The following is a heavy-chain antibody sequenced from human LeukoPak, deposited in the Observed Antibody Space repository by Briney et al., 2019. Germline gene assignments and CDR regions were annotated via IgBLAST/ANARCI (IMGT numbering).Heavy chain of an antibody. D-gene: IGHD2-21*01. CDR2: TSRDGGIS. J-gene: IGHJ4*02. V-gene: IGHV3-64*01. CDR3: AREYCGGGRGQYYFDY. CDR1: AFTFIIYT. Sequence: PRPSLRLSCAASAFTFIIYTMHWVRQAQGKGLEYVSGTSRDGGISFTVNSLKGRFTISRVNTKDTLYLQMGSLRAEDMAVYYWAREYCGGGRGQYYFDYWGQGTLVTVSS.